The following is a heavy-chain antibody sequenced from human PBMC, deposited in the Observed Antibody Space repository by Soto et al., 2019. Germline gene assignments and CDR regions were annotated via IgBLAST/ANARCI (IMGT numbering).Heavy chain of an antibody. CDR1: GGTLSNYG. D-gene: IGHD4-17*01. CDR3: SRGDATKIVVTTYYAMDV. Sequence: QVQLVQSGAEVKKPGSSVRVSCKASGGTLSNYGISWVRQAPGQGLEWMGGIIPVFDTANYAQKFQGRVTITADESKSTMXMDVTSLRSEDTAVYYCSRGDATKIVVTTYYAMDVWGHGTTVSVSS. CDR2: IIPVFDTA. J-gene: IGHJ6*02. V-gene: IGHV1-69*12.